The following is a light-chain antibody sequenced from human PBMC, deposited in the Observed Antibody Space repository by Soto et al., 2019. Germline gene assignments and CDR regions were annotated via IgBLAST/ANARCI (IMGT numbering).Light chain of an antibody. CDR1: QSISRS. CDR2: DAS. J-gene: IGKJ4*01. CDR3: QQYDSSRLT. V-gene: IGKV3-20*01. Sequence: EIVLTQSPAILSVSPGERATLSCRASQSISRSLAWYQQKPGQAPRLLISDASTRATGIPDRFSGSGSGTDFTLTISRLEPEDFAVYYCQQYDSSRLTFGGGTKV.